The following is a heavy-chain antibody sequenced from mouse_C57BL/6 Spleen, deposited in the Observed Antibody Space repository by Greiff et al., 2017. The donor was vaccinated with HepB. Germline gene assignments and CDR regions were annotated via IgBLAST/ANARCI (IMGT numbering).Heavy chain of an antibody. CDR1: EYEFPSHD. CDR2: INSDGGST. Sequence: DVKLVESGGGLVQPGESLKLSCESNEYEFPSHDMSWVRKTPEKRLELVAAINSDGGSTYYPDTMERRFIISRANTKKTLYLQMSSLRSEDTALYYVARGGGHYYGSSYWYFDVWGTGTTVTVSS. V-gene: IGHV5-2*01. J-gene: IGHJ1*03. D-gene: IGHD1-1*01. CDR3: ARGGGHYYGSSYWYFDV.